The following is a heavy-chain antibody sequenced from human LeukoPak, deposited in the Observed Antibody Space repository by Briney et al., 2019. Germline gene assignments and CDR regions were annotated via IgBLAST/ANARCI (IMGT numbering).Heavy chain of an antibody. D-gene: IGHD2-21*02. CDR1: GYTFTGYH. J-gene: IGHJ4*02. Sequence: ASVKVSCKASGYTFTGYHMHWVRQAPGQGLEWMGRINPNSGGTNYAQKLQGRVTMTRDTSISTAYMELSRLRSDDTAVYYCANLHCGGDCYTFAYWGQGTLVTVSS. CDR3: ANLHCGGDCYTFAY. V-gene: IGHV1-2*06. CDR2: INPNSGGT.